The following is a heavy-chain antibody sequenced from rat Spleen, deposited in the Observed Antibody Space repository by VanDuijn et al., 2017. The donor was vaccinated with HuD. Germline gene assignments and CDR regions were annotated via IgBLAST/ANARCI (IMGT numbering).Heavy chain of an antibody. J-gene: IGHJ3*01. V-gene: IGHV5-25*01. CDR1: GLSFSNYD. Sequence: EVQLVESGGGLVQPGSSLKLSCAASGLSFSNYDMAWVRQAPTKGLEWVAYITSSGGTTHYRDSVKGRFTISRDIAKSTLYLQMDSLGSEDTATYYCARRARAPYYFDYWGQGTLVTVSS. CDR2: ITSSGGTT. D-gene: IGHD1-12*01. CDR3: ARRARAPYYFDY.